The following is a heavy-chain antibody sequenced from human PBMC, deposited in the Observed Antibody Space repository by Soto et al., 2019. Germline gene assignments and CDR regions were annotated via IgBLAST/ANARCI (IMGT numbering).Heavy chain of an antibody. CDR2: MNPNSGNT. CDR1: GYTFTSYD. J-gene: IGHJ4*02. D-gene: IGHD3-3*01. CDR3: ARGRTGTIFGVVKYYFDH. Sequence: GASVKVSCKASGYTFTSYDINWVRQATGQGLEWMGWMNPNSGNTGYAQKFQGRVTMTRNTSISTAYMELSSLRSEDTAVYYFARGRTGTIFGVVKYYFDHWGQGTLVTVSS. V-gene: IGHV1-8*01.